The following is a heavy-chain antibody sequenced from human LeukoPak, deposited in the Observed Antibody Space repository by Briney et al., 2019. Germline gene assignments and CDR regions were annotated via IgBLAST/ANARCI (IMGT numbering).Heavy chain of an antibody. CDR1: GFTFSSYA. V-gene: IGHV3-23*01. Sequence: GGSLRLSCAASGFTFSSYAMSWVRQAPGKGLEWVSAISGSGGSTYYADSVKGRFTISRDNSKNTLYMQMNSLRAEDTAVYYCAKDGSSWYVGYFDDWGQGTLVTVSS. CDR2: ISGSGGST. J-gene: IGHJ4*02. CDR3: AKDGSSWYVGYFDD. D-gene: IGHD6-13*01.